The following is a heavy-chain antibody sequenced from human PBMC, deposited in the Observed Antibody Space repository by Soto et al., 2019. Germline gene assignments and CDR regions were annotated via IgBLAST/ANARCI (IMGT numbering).Heavy chain of an antibody. J-gene: IGHJ6*02. D-gene: IGHD6-13*01. Sequence: QVQLVESGGGVVQPGWSLRLSCAASGFTFSSYGMHWVRQAPGKGLEWVAVRWYDGSNKYYAYSVKGRFTISRDNSKHTLYLQMNSRRAEDTAVYYCARDKIAAAGYYYYYGMDVWGQGTTVTVSS. CDR2: RWYDGSNK. CDR1: GFTFSSYG. V-gene: IGHV3-33*01. CDR3: ARDKIAAAGYYYYYGMDV.